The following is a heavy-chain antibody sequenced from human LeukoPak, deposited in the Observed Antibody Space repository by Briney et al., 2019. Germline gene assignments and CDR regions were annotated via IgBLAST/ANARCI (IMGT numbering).Heavy chain of an antibody. Sequence: SETLSHICTVSGGSISSYYWSWIRQPPGKGLEWIGYIYYSGSTNYNPSLKSRVTISVDTSKNQFSLKLSSVTAADTAVYYCARHPRRLRYFDWWGQGTLVTVSS. CDR3: ARHPRRLRYFDW. CDR2: IYYSGST. V-gene: IGHV4-59*08. CDR1: GGSISSYY. D-gene: IGHD3-9*01. J-gene: IGHJ4*02.